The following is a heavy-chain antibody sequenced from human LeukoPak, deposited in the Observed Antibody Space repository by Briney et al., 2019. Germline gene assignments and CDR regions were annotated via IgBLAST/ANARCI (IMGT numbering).Heavy chain of an antibody. V-gene: IGHV3-30*18. CDR2: ISYDGSNK. J-gene: IGHJ4*02. CDR3: AQAGGQTSPYYYDSSGAYYFDY. CDR1: GFTFSSYG. Sequence: PGGSLRLSCAASGFTFSSYGMHWVRQAPGKGLEWVAVISYDGSNKYYADSVKGRFTISRDNSKNTLYLQMNSLRAEDTAVYYCAQAGGQTSPYYYDSSGAYYFDYWGQGTLVTVSS. D-gene: IGHD3-22*01.